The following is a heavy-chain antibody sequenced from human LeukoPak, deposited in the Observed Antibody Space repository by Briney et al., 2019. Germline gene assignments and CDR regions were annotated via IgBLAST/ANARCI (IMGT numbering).Heavy chain of an antibody. V-gene: IGHV3-23*01. CDR1: GFTFSSYA. D-gene: IGHD3-22*01. Sequence: GGSLRLSCAASGFTFSSYAMSWVRQAPGKGLEWVSAISGSGGSTYYADSVKGRFTISRGNSKNTLYLQMNSLRAEDTAVYYCAKDLGRITMIVVVTTASAFDIWGQGTMVTVSS. CDR3: AKDLGRITMIVVVTTASAFDI. J-gene: IGHJ3*02. CDR2: ISGSGGST.